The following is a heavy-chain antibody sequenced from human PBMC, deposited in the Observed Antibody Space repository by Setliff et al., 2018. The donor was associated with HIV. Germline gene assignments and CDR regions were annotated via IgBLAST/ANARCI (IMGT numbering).Heavy chain of an antibody. CDR1: GGSISSSSYY. Sequence: PSETLSLTCTVSGGSISSSSYYWGWVRQPPGKGLEWIGSIYYSGSTYYNPSLKSRVTISVDTSKKQFSLKLTSVTAADTAVYYCARITMVRGVYYGMDVWGQGTTVTVSS. V-gene: IGHV4-39*01. D-gene: IGHD3-10*01. CDR3: ARITMVRGVYYGMDV. CDR2: IYYSGST. J-gene: IGHJ6*02.